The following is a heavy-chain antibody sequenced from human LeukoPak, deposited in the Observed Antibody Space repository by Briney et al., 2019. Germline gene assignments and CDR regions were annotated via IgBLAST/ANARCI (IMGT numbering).Heavy chain of an antibody. CDR2: IIPILGIA. D-gene: IGHD3-22*01. CDR1: GGTFSSYA. J-gene: IGHJ6*04. CDR3: ARTHYASSNNKVPFDV. V-gene: IGHV1-69*04. Sequence: GASVKVSCKASGGTFSSYAISWVRQAPGQGLVWMGRIIPILGIANYAQKFQGRVTITADKSTSTAYMELSSLRSEDTAVYYCARTHYASSNNKVPFDVWGKGTTVTVSS.